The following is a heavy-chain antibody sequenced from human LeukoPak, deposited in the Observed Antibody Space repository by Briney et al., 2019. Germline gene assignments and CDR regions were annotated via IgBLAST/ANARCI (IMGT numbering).Heavy chain of an antibody. Sequence: MPSETLSLTCTVSGVSISNNYFYWAWIRQPPGKGLELIGYVHHTGSTFHNSSLKSRVTISADTSQNQFSLSLTSVTAADTAVYYCATLGLLRGAGFNLATHFDYWGQGTLVAVSS. V-gene: IGHV4-39*01. CDR3: ATLGLLRGAGFNLATHFDY. D-gene: IGHD1-26*01. J-gene: IGHJ4*02. CDR1: GVSISNNYFY. CDR2: VHHTGST.